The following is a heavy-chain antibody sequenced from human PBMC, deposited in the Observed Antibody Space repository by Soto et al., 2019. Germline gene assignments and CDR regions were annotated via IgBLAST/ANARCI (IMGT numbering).Heavy chain of an antibody. Sequence: GGSLRLSCAASGFTFSSYAMSWVRQAPGKGLEWVSAISGSGGSTYYADSVKGRFTISRDNSKNTLYLQMNSLRAEDTAVYYCAKDLPLGDYDFWSGLAGPFDIWGQGTMVTVSS. J-gene: IGHJ3*02. CDR3: AKDLPLGDYDFWSGLAGPFDI. D-gene: IGHD3-3*01. CDR1: GFTFSSYA. V-gene: IGHV3-23*01. CDR2: ISGSGGST.